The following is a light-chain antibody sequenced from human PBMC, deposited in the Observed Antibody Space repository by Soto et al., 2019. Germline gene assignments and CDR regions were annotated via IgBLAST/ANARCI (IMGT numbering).Light chain of an antibody. J-gene: IGLJ3*02. CDR2: SDN. CDR3: AAWDDSLNGSNWV. CDR1: SSNIGSNT. Sequence: QSVLTQPPSASGTPGQRVTISCSGSSSNIGSNTVNWYQQLPGTAPKLLIYSDNQRPSGVPDRFSGSKSGTSASLAISGLQSEDEGDYYCAAWDDSLNGSNWVFGGGTKVTVL. V-gene: IGLV1-44*01.